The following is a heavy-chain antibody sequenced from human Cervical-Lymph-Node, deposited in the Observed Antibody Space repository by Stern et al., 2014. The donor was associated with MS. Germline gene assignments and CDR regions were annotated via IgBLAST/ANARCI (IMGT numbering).Heavy chain of an antibody. CDR2: IIPLFGTT. Sequence: VQLVQSGAEVKKPGSSVKVSCKASGVTFSNSSITWVRQAPGQGLEWMGGIIPLFGTTHYAQMFQGRVPMTADESTITSYMELSSLRSEDTAVYYCARGGLYYYYSGMDVWGQGTTVTVSS. CDR1: GVTFSNSS. V-gene: IGHV1-69*01. J-gene: IGHJ6*02. CDR3: ARGGLYYYYSGMDV.